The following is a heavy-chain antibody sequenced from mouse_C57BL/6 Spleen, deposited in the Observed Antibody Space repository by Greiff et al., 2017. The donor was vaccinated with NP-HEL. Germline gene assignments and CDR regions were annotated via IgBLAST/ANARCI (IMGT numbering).Heavy chain of an antibody. D-gene: IGHD1-1*01. Sequence: VQLQQPGAELVKPGASVKLSCKASGYTFTSYWMQWVKQRPGQGLEWIGEIDPSDSYTNYNQKFKGKATLTVDTSSSTAYMQLSSLTSEDSAVYYCARGYYGSSYCWYFDVWGTGTTVTVSS. V-gene: IGHV1-50*01. J-gene: IGHJ1*03. CDR2: IDPSDSYT. CDR3: ARGYYGSSYCWYFDV. CDR1: GYTFTSYW.